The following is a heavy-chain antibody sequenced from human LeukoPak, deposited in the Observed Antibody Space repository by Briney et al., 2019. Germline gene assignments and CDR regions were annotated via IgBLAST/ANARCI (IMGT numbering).Heavy chain of an antibody. V-gene: IGHV1-18*01. J-gene: IGHJ3*02. CDR3: ARDRHSSGLDAFDI. Sequence: GASVKVSCKASGYTFTSYGISWVRQAPGQGLEWMGWISVYSGNTNYAQKLQGRVTMTTDTSTSTAYMELRSLTSDDTAVYYCARDRHSSGLDAFDIWGQGTMVTVSS. D-gene: IGHD6-19*01. CDR2: ISVYSGNT. CDR1: GYTFTSYG.